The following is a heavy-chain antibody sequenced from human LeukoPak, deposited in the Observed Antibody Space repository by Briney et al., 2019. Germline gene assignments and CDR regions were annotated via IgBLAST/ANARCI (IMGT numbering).Heavy chain of an antibody. CDR3: AKHSVGATVGWDAFDI. Sequence: GGSLRLSCTASGFPFSDYAMSWVRQAPGKGREWVSVTTGSGITTYYADSVKGRFTISRDNSKNTLSLQMDSLRGEDTGVYYCAKHSVGATVGWDAFDIWGQGTLVTVSS. D-gene: IGHD1-26*01. J-gene: IGHJ3*02. CDR2: TTGSGITT. V-gene: IGHV3-23*01. CDR1: GFPFSDYA.